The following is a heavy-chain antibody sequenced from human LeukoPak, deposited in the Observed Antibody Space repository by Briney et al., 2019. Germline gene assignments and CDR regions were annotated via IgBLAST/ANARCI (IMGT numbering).Heavy chain of an antibody. CDR2: ISGSGGST. J-gene: IGHJ4*02. CDR3: AKEEYGSGSYYPWDY. CDR1: GFTFSSYA. V-gene: IGHV3-23*01. Sequence: GGSLRLSCAASGFTFSSYAMSWVRQASGKGLEWVSAISGSGGSTYYADSVKGRFTISRDNSKNTLYLQMNSLRAEDTAVYYCAKEEYGSGSYYPWDYWGQGTLVTVSS. D-gene: IGHD3-10*01.